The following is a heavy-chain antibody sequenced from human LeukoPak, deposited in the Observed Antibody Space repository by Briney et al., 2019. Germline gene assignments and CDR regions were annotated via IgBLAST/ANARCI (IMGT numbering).Heavy chain of an antibody. D-gene: IGHD6-13*01. CDR3: ARLSDSQAAGSHYFDY. V-gene: IGHV3-23*01. CDR1: GFTFSSYA. J-gene: IGHJ4*02. CDR2: ISGSGGST. Sequence: GGSLRLSCAASGFTFSSYAMSWVRQAPGKGLEWVSAISGSGGSTYYADSVKGRFTISRDNAKNSLYLQMNSLRAEDTAVYYCARLSDSQAAGSHYFDYWGQGTLVTVSS.